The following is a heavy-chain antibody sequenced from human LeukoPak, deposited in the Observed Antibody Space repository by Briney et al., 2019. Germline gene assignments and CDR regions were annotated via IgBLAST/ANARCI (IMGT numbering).Heavy chain of an antibody. J-gene: IGHJ6*03. CDR2: ISWDGGST. CDR1: EFTFDDYA. V-gene: IGHV3-43D*03. CDR3: AKGHYMDV. Sequence: GGSLRLSCAASEFTFDDYAMHWVRQAPGKGLEWVSLISWDGGSTYYADSVKGRFTISIDNSKNTLYLQMNSLRAEDTAVYYCAKGHYMDVWGKGPRSPSP.